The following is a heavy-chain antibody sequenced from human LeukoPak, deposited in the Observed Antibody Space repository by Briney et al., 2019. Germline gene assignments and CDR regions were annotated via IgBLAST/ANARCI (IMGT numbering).Heavy chain of an antibody. Sequence: GGSLRLSCSASGFPFSSYAMHWLRQAPGKGLEYVSAISDSGGSTYYADPVKGRFTISRDNSKNTLYLQMSSLRAEDTAVYFCVRGYSFGPYGMDVWGQGTTVTVSS. J-gene: IGHJ6*02. CDR3: VRGYSFGPYGMDV. V-gene: IGHV3-64D*09. CDR2: ISDSGGST. CDR1: GFPFSSYA. D-gene: IGHD2-15*01.